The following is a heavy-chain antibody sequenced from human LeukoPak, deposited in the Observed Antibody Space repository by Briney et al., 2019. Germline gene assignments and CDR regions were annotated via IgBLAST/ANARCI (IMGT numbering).Heavy chain of an antibody. Sequence: PGGSLRLSCAASGFTFSSYGMHWVRQAPGKGLEWVAFIRYDGSNKYYADSVKGRFTISRDNSKNTLYLQMNSLRAEDTAVYYCARTMVRGVNLHAFDIWGQGTMVTVSS. J-gene: IGHJ3*02. CDR3: ARTMVRGVNLHAFDI. D-gene: IGHD3-10*01. V-gene: IGHV3-30*02. CDR2: IRYDGSNK. CDR1: GFTFSSYG.